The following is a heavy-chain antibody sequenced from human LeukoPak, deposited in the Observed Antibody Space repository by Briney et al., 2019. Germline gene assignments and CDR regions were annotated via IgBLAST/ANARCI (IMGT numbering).Heavy chain of an antibody. CDR2: IWYDGSNK. V-gene: IGHV3-33*08. CDR1: GFTFSSYG. J-gene: IGHJ3*02. CDR3: AAWNYYGSGSYIRSGAFDI. Sequence: PGESLRLSCTASGFTFSSYGMHWVRQAPGKGLEWVAVIWYDGSNKYYADSVKGRFTISRDNSKNTLYLQMNSLRAEDTAVYYCAAWNYYGSGSYIRSGAFDIWGQGTMVTVSS. D-gene: IGHD3-10*01.